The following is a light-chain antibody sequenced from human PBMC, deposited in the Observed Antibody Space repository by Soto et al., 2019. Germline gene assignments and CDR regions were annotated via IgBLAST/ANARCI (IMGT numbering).Light chain of an antibody. CDR2: GAT. CDR3: QHHVSAPPHT. V-gene: IGKV3-20*01. CDR1: QSVDSRY. Sequence: EIVLTQSPGTLSLSPGERATLSCGASQSVDSRYLAWYQQKPGQAPRLLIYGATTRATGIPDRFSGSGSGTDLTLTISRIEPGDFAVYYCQHHVSAPPHTFGQGTKLEIK. J-gene: IGKJ2*01.